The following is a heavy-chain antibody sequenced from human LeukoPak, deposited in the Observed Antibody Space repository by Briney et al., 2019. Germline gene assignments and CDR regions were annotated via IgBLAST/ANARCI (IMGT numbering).Heavy chain of an antibody. Sequence: PSETLSLTCTVSGGSISGYYWSWIRQPPGKGLEWIGYIYNSGSTNYNPSLKSRVTISLDTSRNQFSLRLSSVIAADTAVYYCASGGYSSGAVDYWGQGTLVTVSS. D-gene: IGHD6-19*01. CDR2: IYNSGST. J-gene: IGHJ4*02. CDR3: ASGGYSSGAVDY. V-gene: IGHV4-59*01. CDR1: GGSISGYY.